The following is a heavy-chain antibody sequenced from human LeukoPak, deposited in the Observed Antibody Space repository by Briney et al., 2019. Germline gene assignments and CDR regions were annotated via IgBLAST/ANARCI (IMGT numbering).Heavy chain of an antibody. V-gene: IGHV3-33*08. D-gene: IGHD6-19*01. CDR1: GFTFRSYA. Sequence: GGSLRLSCAASGFTFRSYAMHWVRQAPGKGLEWVAIIWYDGSDHYYTESVKGRFTISRDNSKNTLYLQMNSLRAEDTAVYYCARDGVAGGWAYYFDYWGQGTLVTVSS. CDR2: IWYDGSDH. CDR3: ARDGVAGGWAYYFDY. J-gene: IGHJ4*02.